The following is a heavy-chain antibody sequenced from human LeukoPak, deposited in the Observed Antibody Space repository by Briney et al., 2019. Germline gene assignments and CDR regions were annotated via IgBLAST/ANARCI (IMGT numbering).Heavy chain of an antibody. CDR2: ISYDGSNE. V-gene: IGHV3-30*04. Sequence: GRSLRLYCAASGFTFSSYAMHWVRQAQGKGLEWVAVISYDGSNEYYAESVKGRFTISRDNSKNTLSLQMNSLRTEDTAVYYCARRNNAIDYWGQGTLGTVSS. CDR3: ARRNNAIDY. CDR1: GFTFSSYA. J-gene: IGHJ4*02. D-gene: IGHD1-14*01.